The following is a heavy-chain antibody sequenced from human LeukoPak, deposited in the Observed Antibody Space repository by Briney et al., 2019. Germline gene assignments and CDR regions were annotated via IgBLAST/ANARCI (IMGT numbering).Heavy chain of an antibody. CDR2: IRQDGGEI. J-gene: IGHJ4*02. CDR1: GFTFSSYW. CDR3: ARDKIVGATNFDS. V-gene: IGHV3-7*01. Sequence: QPGGSLRLSCAASGFTFSSYWMAWVRQAPGKGLEWVANIRQDGGEIYYVDSVKGRFILPRDNAKNSLYLEMNSLRDEDTAVYYCARDKIVGATNFDSWGQGTQVTVSS. D-gene: IGHD1-26*01.